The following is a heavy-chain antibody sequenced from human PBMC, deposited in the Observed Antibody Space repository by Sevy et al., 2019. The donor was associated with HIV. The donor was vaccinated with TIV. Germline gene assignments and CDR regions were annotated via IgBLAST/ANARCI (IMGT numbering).Heavy chain of an antibody. CDR1: GYTFTGYY. CDR2: INPNSGGT. CDR3: AREGPPTTPKLRPFDY. V-gene: IGHV1-2*02. D-gene: IGHD4-17*01. J-gene: IGHJ4*02. Sequence: ASVKVSCKASGYTFTGYYMHWVRQAPGQGLEWMGWINPNSGGTNYAQKFQGRVTMTRDTSISTAYKELSRLGSDDTAVYYCAREGPPTTPKLRPFDYWGQGTLVTVSS.